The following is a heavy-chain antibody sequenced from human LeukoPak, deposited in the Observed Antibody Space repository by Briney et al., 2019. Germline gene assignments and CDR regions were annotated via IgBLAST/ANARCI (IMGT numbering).Heavy chain of an antibody. D-gene: IGHD3-10*01. CDR2: ISSSSSYI. Sequence: GGSLRLSCAASGFTFSSYSMNWVRQAPGKGLEWVSSISSSSSYIYYADSVKGRFTISRDNAKNSLYLQMNSLRAEDTAVYYCARDQDFYGSGNYYHVPIDYWGQGTLVTVSS. J-gene: IGHJ4*02. V-gene: IGHV3-21*01. CDR3: ARDQDFYGSGNYYHVPIDY. CDR1: GFTFSSYS.